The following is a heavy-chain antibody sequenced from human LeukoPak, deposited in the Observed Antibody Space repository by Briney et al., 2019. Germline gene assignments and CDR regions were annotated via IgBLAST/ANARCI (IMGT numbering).Heavy chain of an antibody. CDR2: IYHSGST. Sequence: SETLSLTCTVSGYSISSGYYWGWIRQPPGKGLEWIGSIYHSGSTYYNPSLKSRVTISVDTSKNQFSLTLSSVTAADTAVYYCARSDGYGLVGIWGQGTMVTVSS. D-gene: IGHD5-18*01. J-gene: IGHJ3*02. CDR3: ARSDGYGLVGI. V-gene: IGHV4-38-2*02. CDR1: GYSISSGYY.